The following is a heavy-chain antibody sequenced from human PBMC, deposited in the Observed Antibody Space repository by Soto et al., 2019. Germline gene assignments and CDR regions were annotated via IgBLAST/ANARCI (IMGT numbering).Heavy chain of an antibody. V-gene: IGHV3-23*01. CDR2: ITGSGSTI. J-gene: IGHJ5*02. Sequence: EVQLLESGGGLVQPGGSLRLSCAASEFTFSRNAMHWVRQAPGKGLEWVSGITGSGSTIFYADSVKGRFTISRDKFKNTLSLHMSRLRAEDTAIYYCAKDFTAYLSSWFHLWGQGTLVTVSS. D-gene: IGHD6-13*01. CDR1: EFTFSRNA. CDR3: AKDFTAYLSSWFHL.